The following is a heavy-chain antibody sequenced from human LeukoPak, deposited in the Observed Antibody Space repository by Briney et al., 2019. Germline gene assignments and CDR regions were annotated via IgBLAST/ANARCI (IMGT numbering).Heavy chain of an antibody. D-gene: IGHD3-22*01. V-gene: IGHV4-31*03. Sequence: PSETLSLTCTVSGGSISSGGYYWSWIRQHPGKGLEWIGYIYYSGSTYYNPSLKSRVTISVDTSKNQFSLKLSSVTAADTAVYYCARSPLRYYYDSSGYYPRYFDYWGQGTLVTVSS. CDR1: GGSISSGGYY. CDR3: ARSPLRYYYDSSGYYPRYFDY. CDR2: IYYSGST. J-gene: IGHJ4*02.